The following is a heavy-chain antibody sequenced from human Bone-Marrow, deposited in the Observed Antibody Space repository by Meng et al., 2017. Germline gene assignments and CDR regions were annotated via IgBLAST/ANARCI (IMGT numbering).Heavy chain of an antibody. CDR2: IYYSGST. CDR3: ASLYGDSSVWYLDL. Sequence: QEPVQVSGPGLVKPSQTLSLTCTVSGGSISSGNHYWSWIRQHPGKGLEYIGYIYYSGSTYYNPSLKSRVIISVDTSKNQFSLRLNSVTAADTAVYYCASLYGDSSVWYLDLWGRGTLVTVSS. V-gene: IGHV4-31*03. CDR1: GGSISSGNHY. J-gene: IGHJ2*01. D-gene: IGHD4-17*01.